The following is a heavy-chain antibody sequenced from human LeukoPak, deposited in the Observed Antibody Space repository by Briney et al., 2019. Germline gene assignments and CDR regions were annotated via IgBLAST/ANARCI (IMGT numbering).Heavy chain of an antibody. J-gene: IGHJ3*02. CDR2: IRYDGSNK. CDR3: AKNDILTLDAFDI. CDR1: GFTFSSYG. V-gene: IGHV3-30*02. Sequence: PGGSLRLSCAASGFTFSSYGMHWVRQAPGKGLQRVAFIRYDGSNKYYADSVKGRFTISRDNSKNTLYLQMNSLRAEDTAVYYCAKNDILTLDAFDIWGQGTMVTVSS. D-gene: IGHD3-9*01.